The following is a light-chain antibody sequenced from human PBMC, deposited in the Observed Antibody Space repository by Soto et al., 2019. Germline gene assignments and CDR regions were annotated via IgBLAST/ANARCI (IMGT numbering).Light chain of an antibody. CDR3: QQYDYLIT. V-gene: IGKV3-20*01. J-gene: IGKJ5*01. Sequence: EIVLKQSPGTLSLTPGERATLSCRASQSVSSSYLAWYQQKPGQAPRLLIYGASSRATGIPDRFSGSGSGTDFTLTISSLQSEDFAVYFCQQYDYLITFGQGTRLEIK. CDR2: GAS. CDR1: QSVSSSY.